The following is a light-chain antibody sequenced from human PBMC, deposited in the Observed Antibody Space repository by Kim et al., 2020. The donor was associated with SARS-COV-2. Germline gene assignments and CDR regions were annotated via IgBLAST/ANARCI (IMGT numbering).Light chain of an antibody. V-gene: IGLV3-1*01. CDR1: KLGDRY. CDR3: QAWDSSTVV. Sequence: VSPGQTASITCSGNKLGDRYACWYKQKPGQSPVLVIYQDSKRPSGIPERFSGSNSGNTATLTISGTQAMDEADYYCQAWDSSTVVFGGGTQLTVL. CDR2: QDS. J-gene: IGLJ2*01.